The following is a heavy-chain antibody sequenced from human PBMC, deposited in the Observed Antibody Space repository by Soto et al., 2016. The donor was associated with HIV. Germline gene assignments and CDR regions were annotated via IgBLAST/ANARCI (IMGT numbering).Heavy chain of an antibody. J-gene: IGHJ4*03. Sequence: EVQLMESGGGLVQVGGSLRLSCAASGFTFSNYWMHWVRQVPGKGLVWVSRINSDGSSANYADSIKGRFTISRDNAKNTLYLQMNSLRAEDTAVYYCARELGCTFDVGYYLPPVVGPFDYVGRREPGHRLL. CDR2: INSDGSSA. CDR1: GFTFSNYW. V-gene: IGHV3-74*01. D-gene: IGHD3-22*01. CDR3: ARELGCTFDVGYYLPPVVGPFDY.